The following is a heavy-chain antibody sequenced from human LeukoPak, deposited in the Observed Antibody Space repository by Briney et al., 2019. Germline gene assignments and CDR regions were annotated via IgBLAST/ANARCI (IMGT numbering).Heavy chain of an antibody. CDR3: ARGSIAVAGTDPYYYYYMDV. CDR2: IYTSGST. J-gene: IGHJ6*03. Sequence: SETLSPTCTVSGGSISSYYWSWIRQPAGKGLEWIGRIYTSGSTNYNPSLKSRVTMSVATPKNQFSLKLTSLTAAATAVYYCARGSIAVAGTDPYYYYYMDVWGKGTTVTVSS. V-gene: IGHV4-4*07. D-gene: IGHD6-19*01. CDR1: GGSISSYY.